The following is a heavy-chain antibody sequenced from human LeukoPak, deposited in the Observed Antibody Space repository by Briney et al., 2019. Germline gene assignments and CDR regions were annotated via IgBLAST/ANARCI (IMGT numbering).Heavy chain of an antibody. D-gene: IGHD2-21*02. J-gene: IGHJ3*02. CDR2: IIPILGIA. Sequence: SVKVSCKPSCGTISSYAISWVRHAPGQWLEWIRRIIPILGIANYAQKFQGRVTITADKSTSTAYMELSSLRYEDTAVYYCASPDCGGDCPQAAFDIWGQGTMVTVSS. CDR3: ASPDCGGDCPQAAFDI. CDR1: CGTISSYA. V-gene: IGHV1-69*04.